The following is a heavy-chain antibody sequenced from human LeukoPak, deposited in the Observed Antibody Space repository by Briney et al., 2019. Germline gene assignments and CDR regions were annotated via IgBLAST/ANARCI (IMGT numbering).Heavy chain of an antibody. J-gene: IGHJ4*02. CDR1: GFSVSNTY. Sequence: GGSLRLSCAASGFSVSNTYMSWVRQAPGKGLEWVSIIYSGGNTYYADSVKGRFTISRDNAKNTLYLQMNSLRAEDTAVYYCARVGSGGSCYDYWGQGTLVTVSS. CDR2: IYSGGNT. D-gene: IGHD2-15*01. V-gene: IGHV3-53*01. CDR3: ARVGSGGSCYDY.